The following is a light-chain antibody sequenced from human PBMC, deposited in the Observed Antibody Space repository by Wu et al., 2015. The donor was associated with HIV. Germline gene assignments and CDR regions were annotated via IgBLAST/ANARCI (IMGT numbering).Light chain of an antibody. CDR1: QSVSSSY. CDR2: GAS. Sequence: EIVLTQSPGTLSLSPGERATLSCRASQSVSSSYLAWYQQKPGQAPRLLIYGASSRATGIPARFSGSGSGTEFTLTISSLQSEDFAVYYCQHYNNWPPATFGQGTKVDIK. V-gene: IGKV3D-15*01. CDR3: QHYNNWPPAT. J-gene: IGKJ1*01.